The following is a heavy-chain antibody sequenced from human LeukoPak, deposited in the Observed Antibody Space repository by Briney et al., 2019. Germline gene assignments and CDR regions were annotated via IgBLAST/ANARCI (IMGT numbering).Heavy chain of an antibody. Sequence: GGSLRLSCAASGFTFSIYEMNWVRQAPGKGLEWVSYISSIGTTTYYADSVKGRFTISRDNAKNSLWLQMDSLRAEDTAVYYCARGSLLWFGELPFDPWGQGTLVTVSS. CDR2: ISSIGTTT. CDR3: ARGSLLWFGELPFDP. CDR1: GFTFSIYE. D-gene: IGHD3-10*01. V-gene: IGHV3-48*03. J-gene: IGHJ5*02.